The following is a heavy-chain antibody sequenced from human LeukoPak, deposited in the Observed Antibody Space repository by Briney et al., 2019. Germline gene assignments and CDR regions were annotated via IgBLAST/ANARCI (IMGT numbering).Heavy chain of an antibody. CDR1: GFTFSSYA. CDR2: ISGSGGST. V-gene: IGHV3-23*01. D-gene: IGHD3-22*01. J-gene: IGHJ3*02. Sequence: PGGSLRLSCAASGFTFSSYAMSWVRQAPGKGLEWVSAISGSGGSTYYADSVKGRFTISRDNSKNTLYLQMNSLRAEDTAVYYCAKAGEYYYDSSGYLSGDAFDIGGEGTMVTVSS. CDR3: AKAGEYYYDSSGYLSGDAFDI.